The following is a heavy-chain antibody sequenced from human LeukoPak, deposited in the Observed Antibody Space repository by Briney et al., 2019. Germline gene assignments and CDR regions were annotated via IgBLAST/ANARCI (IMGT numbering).Heavy chain of an antibody. CDR2: FYYSGST. CDR3: ARQGSHYYDSSGYLDY. Sequence: PSETLSLTCAVSGGSISSGGYSWSWIRQPPGKGLEWIGYFYYSGSTNYNPSLKSRVTISVDTSKNQFSLKLSSVTAADTAVYYCARQGSHYYDSSGYLDYWGQGTLVTVSS. D-gene: IGHD3-22*01. CDR1: GGSISSGGYS. J-gene: IGHJ4*02. V-gene: IGHV4-61*08.